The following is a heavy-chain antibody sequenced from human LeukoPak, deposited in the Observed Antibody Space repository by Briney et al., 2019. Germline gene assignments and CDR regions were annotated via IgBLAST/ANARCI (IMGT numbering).Heavy chain of an antibody. CDR3: AKDGDATTYYSDY. Sequence: GGSLRLSCAASGFAFSKFALTWARQAPGKGLEWVSGISTGGGTYYAGSVEGRFTVSRDNSKNTLFLQMNSLRAEDTAVYYCAKDGDATTYYSDYWGQGTLVTVSS. J-gene: IGHJ4*02. D-gene: IGHD1-1*01. CDR2: ISTGGGT. V-gene: IGHV3-23*01. CDR1: GFAFSKFA.